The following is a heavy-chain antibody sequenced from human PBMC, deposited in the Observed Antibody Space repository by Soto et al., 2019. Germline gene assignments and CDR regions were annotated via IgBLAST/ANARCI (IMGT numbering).Heavy chain of an antibody. D-gene: IGHD2-2*01. CDR2: IIPIFGTA. CDR3: ARGRDIVVVPAALDY. J-gene: IGHJ4*02. V-gene: IGHV1-69*06. CDR1: GGTFSSYA. Sequence: SVKVSCKASGGTFSSYAISWVRQAPGQGLEWMGGIIPIFGTANYAQKFQGRVTITADKSTSTAYMELSSLRSEDTAVYYCARGRDIVVVPAALDYWGQGTLVTVSS.